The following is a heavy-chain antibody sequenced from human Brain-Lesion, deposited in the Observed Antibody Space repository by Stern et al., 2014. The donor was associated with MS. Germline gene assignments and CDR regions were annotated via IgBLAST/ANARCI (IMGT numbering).Heavy chain of an antibody. CDR1: GGSINSGGYY. CDR2: IYYTEST. D-gene: IGHD3-22*01. V-gene: IGHV4-31*03. J-gene: IGHJ4*02. CDR3: ARGARFSDSSGYYFYFDY. Sequence: QVQLVQSGPGLVKPSQTPPLTCTVSGGSINSGGYYWSWIRQYPGKGLEWIGYIYYTESTYYDPYLKSRLSMSIDPSNNQVSLNLKSVTAPDTAVYYCARGARFSDSSGYYFYFDYWGQGTLVTVSS.